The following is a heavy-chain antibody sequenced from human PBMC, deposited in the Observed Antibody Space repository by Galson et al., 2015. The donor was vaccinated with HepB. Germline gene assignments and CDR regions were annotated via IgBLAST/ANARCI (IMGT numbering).Heavy chain of an antibody. CDR2: ISYHGSDK. Sequence: SLRLSCAASGFAFSNYGMHWVRQAPGKGLEWVAVISYHGSDKYYADSVKGRFTISRDNSKNTLYLQMNSLRAEDTAVYYCAKGGRYQLLHPSDAFDIWGQGTMVTVSS. CDR3: AKGGRYQLLHPSDAFDI. J-gene: IGHJ3*02. CDR1: GFAFSNYG. V-gene: IGHV3-30*18. D-gene: IGHD2-2*01.